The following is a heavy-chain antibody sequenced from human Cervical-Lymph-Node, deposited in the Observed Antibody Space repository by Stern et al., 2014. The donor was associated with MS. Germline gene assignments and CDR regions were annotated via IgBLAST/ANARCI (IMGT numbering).Heavy chain of an antibody. CDR2: IWYDGSNK. Sequence: QVQLVESGGGVVQPGRSLRLSCAASGFTFSSYGMHWVRQTPGKGLEWVAVIWYDGSNKYYADSVKGRFTISRDNSENTLYLQMNSLRAEDTAVYYCARGDSSSPLEYWGQGILVTVSS. J-gene: IGHJ4*02. D-gene: IGHD6-6*01. V-gene: IGHV3-33*01. CDR1: GFTFSSYG. CDR3: ARGDSSSPLEY.